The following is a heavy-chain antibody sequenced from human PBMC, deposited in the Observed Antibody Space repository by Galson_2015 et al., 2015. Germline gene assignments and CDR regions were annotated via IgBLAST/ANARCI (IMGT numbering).Heavy chain of an antibody. CDR3: ARVGVSGWGHLDY. V-gene: IGHV3-48*03. CDR2: ISNSGSAI. D-gene: IGHD6-19*01. CDR1: GFTFSSYE. J-gene: IGHJ4*02. Sequence: SLRLSCAGYGFTFSSYEMNWVRQAPGTGLEWVSYISNSGSAIFYADSVKGRFTISRDNAKNSLYLQMNSLRDEDTAVYYCARVGVSGWGHLDYWGQGTLVTVSS.